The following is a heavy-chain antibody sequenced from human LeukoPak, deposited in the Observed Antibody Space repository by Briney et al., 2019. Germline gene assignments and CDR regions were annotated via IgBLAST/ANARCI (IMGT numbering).Heavy chain of an antibody. CDR3: ARRLYYDSSGYYYYLYYFEY. V-gene: IGHV5-51*01. CDR2: IYPGDSDT. CDR1: GYSFTSYW. J-gene: IGHJ4*02. D-gene: IGHD3-22*01. Sequence: EESLKISCNGSGYSFTSYWIGWARHPPRKGRGWRGIIYPGDSDTRYSPYFQGQATTSAARSITTACLLCSNLKAEDTTRFYCARRLYYDSSGYYYYLYYFEYWGEGTL.